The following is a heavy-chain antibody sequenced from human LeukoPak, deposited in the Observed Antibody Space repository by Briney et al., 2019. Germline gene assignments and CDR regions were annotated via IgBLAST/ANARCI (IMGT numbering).Heavy chain of an antibody. V-gene: IGHV3-23*01. Sequence: GGSLRLSCAASGFTFSSYAMSWVRQAPGKGLEWVSAISGSGGSTYYADSVKGRFTISKDNSKNTLYLQMNSLRAEGTAVYYCAKDQRTVVDAFDIWGQGTMVTVSS. D-gene: IGHD4-23*01. J-gene: IGHJ3*02. CDR1: GFTFSSYA. CDR2: ISGSGGST. CDR3: AKDQRTVVDAFDI.